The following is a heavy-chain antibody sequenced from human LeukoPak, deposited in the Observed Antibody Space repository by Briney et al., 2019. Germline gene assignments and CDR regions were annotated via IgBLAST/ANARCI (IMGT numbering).Heavy chain of an antibody. D-gene: IGHD1-14*01. J-gene: IGHJ4*02. V-gene: IGHV4-39*02. CDR1: GGSISSSSYY. Sequence: SETLSLTCTVSGGSISSSSYYWGWIRQPPGKGLEWIGNIFYSGSTYYNPSLKSRVTISVDTSKNQFSLKLSSVTAADTAVYYCARDEWPEHYFDYWGQGTLVTVSS. CDR3: ARDEWPEHYFDY. CDR2: IFYSGST.